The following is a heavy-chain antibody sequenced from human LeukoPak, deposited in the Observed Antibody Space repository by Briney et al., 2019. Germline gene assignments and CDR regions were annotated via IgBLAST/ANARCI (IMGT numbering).Heavy chain of an antibody. V-gene: IGHV4-59*08. J-gene: IGHJ4*02. CDR1: GGSISSYY. D-gene: IGHD1-26*01. Sequence: SETLSLTCTVSGGSISSYYWSWIRQPPGKGLEWIGYIYYSGSTNYNPSLKSRVTISVDTSKNQFSLKLSSVTAADTAVYYCASLIVRAATRFDYWGQGTLVTVSS. CDR3: ASLIVRAATRFDY. CDR2: IYYSGST.